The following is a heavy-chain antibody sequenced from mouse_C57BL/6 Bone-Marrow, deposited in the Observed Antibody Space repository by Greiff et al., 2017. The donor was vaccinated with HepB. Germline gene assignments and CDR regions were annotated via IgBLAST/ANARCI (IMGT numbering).Heavy chain of an antibody. Sequence: DVKLVESGPGMVKPSQSLSLTCTVTGYSITSGYDWHWIRHFPGNKLEWMGYISYSGSTNYNPSLKSRISITHDTSKNHFFLKLNSVTTEDTATYYCAREGDLLWFAYWGQGTLVTVSA. CDR2: ISYSGST. CDR1: GYSITSGYD. D-gene: IGHD2-1*01. J-gene: IGHJ3*01. CDR3: AREGDLLWFAY. V-gene: IGHV3-1*01.